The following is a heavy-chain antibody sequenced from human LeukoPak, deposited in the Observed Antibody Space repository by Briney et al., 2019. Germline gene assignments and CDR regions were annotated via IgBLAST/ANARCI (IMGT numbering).Heavy chain of an antibody. Sequence: GASVKVSCKASGYTFTGYYMHWVRQAPGQGLEWMGWINPNRGGTNYAQKFQGRVTMTRDTSISTAYMELSRLRSDDAAVYYCARESGIAAAGTGYWGQGTLVTVSS. CDR1: GYTFTGYY. V-gene: IGHV1-2*02. J-gene: IGHJ4*02. D-gene: IGHD6-13*01. CDR3: ARESGIAAAGTGY. CDR2: INPNRGGT.